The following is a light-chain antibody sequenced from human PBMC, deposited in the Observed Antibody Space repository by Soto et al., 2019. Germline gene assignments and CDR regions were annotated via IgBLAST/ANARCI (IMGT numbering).Light chain of an antibody. CDR2: AAS. CDR3: QQDKGYPLP. CDR1: QGIGDY. Sequence: DIEMTQSPSSLSASVGDRVTITCRASQGIGDYLAWFQQKPGRGPKTLISAASNLQDGAPSRFSGRGYGTEFRLTISSLQPDDFDTYYCQQDKGYPLPFGGGTKV. V-gene: IGKV1-16*01. J-gene: IGKJ4*01.